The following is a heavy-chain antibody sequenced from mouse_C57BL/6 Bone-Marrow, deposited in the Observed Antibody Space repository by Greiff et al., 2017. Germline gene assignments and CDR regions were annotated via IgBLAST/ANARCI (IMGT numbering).Heavy chain of an antibody. Sequence: EVQLQESGGGLVKPGGSLKLSCAASGFTFSSYAMSWVRQTPEKRLEWVATISDGGSYTYYPDNVKGRFTISRDNAKNNLYLQMSHLKSEDTAMYYCARGGYGSSYGYYAMDYWGQGTSVTVSS. CDR1: GFTFSSYA. J-gene: IGHJ4*01. D-gene: IGHD1-1*01. CDR3: ARGGYGSSYGYYAMDY. CDR2: ISDGGSYT. V-gene: IGHV5-4*01.